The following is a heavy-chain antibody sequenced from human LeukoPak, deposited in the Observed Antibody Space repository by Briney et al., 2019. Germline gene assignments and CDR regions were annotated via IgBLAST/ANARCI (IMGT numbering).Heavy chain of an antibody. D-gene: IGHD4-17*01. CDR2: IYYSGST. V-gene: IGHV4-59*08. Sequence: SETLSLTCTVSGGSISSYYWSWIRQPPGKGLEWIGYIYYSGSTNYNPSLKSRVTISVDTSKNQFSLKLSSVTAADTAVYYCARHVSRYGGLADYWGQGTLVTVSS. CDR3: ARHVSRYGGLADY. J-gene: IGHJ4*02. CDR1: GGSISSYY.